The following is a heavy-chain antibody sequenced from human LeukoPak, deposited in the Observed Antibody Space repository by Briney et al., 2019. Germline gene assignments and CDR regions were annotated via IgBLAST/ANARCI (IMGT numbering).Heavy chain of an antibody. J-gene: IGHJ4*02. Sequence: ASVKVSCKASGYTFTAYYMHWVREAPGQRHEWMGWINPNSDGTNYAQKFQGRVTMTRDTSISTAYMELSRLRSDDTAVYYCARDRVVVPAAFDYWGQGTLVTVSS. V-gene: IGHV1-2*02. CDR2: INPNSDGT. CDR1: GYTFTAYY. CDR3: ARDRVVVPAAFDY. D-gene: IGHD2-2*01.